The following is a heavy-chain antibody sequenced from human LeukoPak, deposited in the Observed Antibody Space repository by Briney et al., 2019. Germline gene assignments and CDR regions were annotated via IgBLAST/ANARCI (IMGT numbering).Heavy chain of an antibody. CDR1: GYSFTSYW. D-gene: IGHD3-10*01. Sequence: GESLKISCKCSGYSFTSYWIGWGRQMPGKGLEWMGISYPGDSDTRYSPSFQGQVTISAYKSISTVYLQWSSLKASDTAMYYCARSKNNYYGSGSYYNVFRNWFDPWGQGTLVTVSS. J-gene: IGHJ5*02. CDR3: ARSKNNYYGSGSYYNVFRNWFDP. CDR2: SYPGDSDT. V-gene: IGHV5-51*01.